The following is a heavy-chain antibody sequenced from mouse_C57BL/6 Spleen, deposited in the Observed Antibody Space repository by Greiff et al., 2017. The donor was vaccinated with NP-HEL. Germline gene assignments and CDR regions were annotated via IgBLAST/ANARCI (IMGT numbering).Heavy chain of an antibody. D-gene: IGHD3-2*02. CDR2: IDPETGGT. CDR1: GYTFTDYE. J-gene: IGHJ3*01. Sequence: QVQLQQSGAELVRPGASVTLSCKASGYTFTDYEMHWVKQTPVHGLEWIGAIDPETGGTAYNQKFKGKAILTADKSSSTAYMELRSLTSEDSAVYYCTKGKGLRLQTWFAYWGQGTLVTVSA. V-gene: IGHV1-15*01. CDR3: TKGKGLRLQTWFAY.